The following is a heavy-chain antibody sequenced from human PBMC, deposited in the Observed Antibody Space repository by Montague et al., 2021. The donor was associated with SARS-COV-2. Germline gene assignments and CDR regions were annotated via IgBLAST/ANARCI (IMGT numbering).Heavy chain of an antibody. D-gene: IGHD6-13*01. CDR1: GFKFDDYT. Sequence: SLRLSCAASGFKFDDYTMHWVRQVPGKGLQWVSLISWDGTTTHYAESVXGRFTISRDNSISSLCLQMSSLRNDDTGLYYCAQGIGDSRSFLEFWGQGTLLTVSS. CDR3: AQGIGDSRSFLEF. J-gene: IGHJ4*02. CDR2: ISWDGTTT. V-gene: IGHV3-43*01.